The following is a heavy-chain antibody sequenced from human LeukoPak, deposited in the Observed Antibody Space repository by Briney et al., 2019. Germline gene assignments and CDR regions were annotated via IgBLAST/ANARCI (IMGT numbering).Heavy chain of an antibody. CDR1: GYTFTSYD. J-gene: IGHJ4*02. D-gene: IGHD3-10*01. CDR2: MNPNSGNT. Sequence: GASVKVSCKASGYTFTSYDINWVRQATGQGLEWMGWMNPNSGNTGYAQKFQGRVTMTRNTSISTAYMELSSLRSEDTAVYYCARGLRGLWFGELTRYYLDYWGQGTLVTVSS. CDR3: ARGLRGLWFGELTRYYLDY. V-gene: IGHV1-8*01.